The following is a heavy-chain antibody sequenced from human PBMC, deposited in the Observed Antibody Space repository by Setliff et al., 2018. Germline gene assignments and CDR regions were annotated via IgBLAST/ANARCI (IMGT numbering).Heavy chain of an antibody. V-gene: IGHV1-18*01. CDR1: GYTFRNYA. D-gene: IGHD5-18*01. CDR2: ISVYNGDT. J-gene: IGHJ4*02. CDR3: ARAPSVELVTIRTNSWFTY. Sequence: ASVKVSCKASGYTFRNYAFAWVRQAPGQGLEWVGWISVYNGDTNYAQKFQGRVTLTTDTSKSTAYMELRSLTSDDSAFYYCARAPSVELVTIRTNSWFTYWGQGTLVTVSS.